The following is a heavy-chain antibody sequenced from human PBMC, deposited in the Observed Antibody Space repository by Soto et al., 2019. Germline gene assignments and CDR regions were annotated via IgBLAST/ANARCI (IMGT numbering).Heavy chain of an antibody. D-gene: IGHD2-21*02. CDR2: IIPIFGTA. V-gene: IGHV1-69*01. CDR1: GGTFSSYA. CDR3: ARDVSHIVVVTAPPVNWFDP. J-gene: IGHJ5*02. Sequence: QVQLVQSGAEVKKPGSSVKVSCKASGGTFSSYAISWVRQAPGQGLEWMGGIIPIFGTANYAQKFQGRVTITADESTSTAYMELSSLRSEDTAVYYCARDVSHIVVVTAPPVNWFDPWGQGTLVTVSS.